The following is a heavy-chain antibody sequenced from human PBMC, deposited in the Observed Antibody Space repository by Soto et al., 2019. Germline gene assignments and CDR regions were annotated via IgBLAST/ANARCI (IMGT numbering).Heavy chain of an antibody. V-gene: IGHV4-34*01. CDR1: GGSFSGYY. J-gene: IGHJ4*02. CDR2: INHSGST. CDR3: ARRNGDYYFDY. Sequence: PSETLSLTCAVYGGSFSGYYWSWIRQPPGKGLEWIGEINHSGSTNYNPSLKSRVTISVDTSKNQFSLKLSSVTAADTAVYYCARRNGDYYFDYWGQGTLVTSPQ. D-gene: IGHD4-17*01.